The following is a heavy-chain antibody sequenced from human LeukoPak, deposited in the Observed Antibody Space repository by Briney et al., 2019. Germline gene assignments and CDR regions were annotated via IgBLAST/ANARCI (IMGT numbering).Heavy chain of an antibody. V-gene: IGHV4-34*01. CDR2: INHSGRT. CDR1: GGSFSGYY. D-gene: IGHD2-2*02. CDR3: ARGTPVPAAIQGDYFDY. Sequence: SETLSLTCAVYGGSFSGYYWSWIRQPPGKGREWVGEINHSGRTNYNPSLKSRVTISVDTSKNQFSLKLSSVTAADTAVYYCARGTPVPAAIQGDYFDYWGQGTLVTVSS. J-gene: IGHJ4*02.